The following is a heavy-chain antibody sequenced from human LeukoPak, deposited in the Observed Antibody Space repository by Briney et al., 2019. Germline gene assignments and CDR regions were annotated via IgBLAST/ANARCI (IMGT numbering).Heavy chain of an antibody. J-gene: IGHJ5*02. V-gene: IGHV4-34*01. CDR1: GGSFSGYY. CDR2: INHSGST. D-gene: IGHD1-14*01. CDR3: ARQGRYHLSNWFDP. Sequence: SETLSLTCAVYGGSFSGYYWSWIRQPPGKGLEWIGEINHSGSTNYNPSLKGRVTISVDTSKNQFSLKLSSVTAADTAVYYCARQGRYHLSNWFDPWGQGTLVTVSS.